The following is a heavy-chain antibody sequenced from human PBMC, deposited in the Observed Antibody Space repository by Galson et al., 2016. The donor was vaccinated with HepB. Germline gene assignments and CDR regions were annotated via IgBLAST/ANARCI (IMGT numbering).Heavy chain of an antibody. CDR3: ARRGINWGFFDC. V-gene: IGHV3-23*01. CDR2: ISPSGDNT. Sequence: SLRLSCAASGFTFNNHAMNWVRQAPGKGLEWVSTISPSGDNTYYADSVKSRFTISRDISKNTLYLQMNSLRADDTALYYCARRGINWGFFDCWGQGTLVTVSS. CDR1: GFTFNNHA. J-gene: IGHJ4*02. D-gene: IGHD7-27*01.